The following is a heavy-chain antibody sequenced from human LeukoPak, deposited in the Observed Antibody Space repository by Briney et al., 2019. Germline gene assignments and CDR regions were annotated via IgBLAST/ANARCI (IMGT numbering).Heavy chain of an antibody. V-gene: IGHV4-59*01. D-gene: IGHD3-16*01. CDR2: IYYSGST. CDR3: ARGGTFGDY. CDR1: GGSIASYY. J-gene: IGHJ4*02. Sequence: SETLSLTCTVSGGSIASYYWSWIRQPPGKGLEWIGYIYYSGSTNYNPSLKSRVTISVDTSKNQFSLKLSSVTAADTAIYYCARGGTFGDYWGQGTLVTVSS.